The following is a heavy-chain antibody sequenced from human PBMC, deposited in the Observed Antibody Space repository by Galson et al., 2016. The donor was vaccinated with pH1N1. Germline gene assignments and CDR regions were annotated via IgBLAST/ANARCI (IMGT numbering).Heavy chain of an antibody. J-gene: IGHJ2*01. CDR3: AREDYYDTYLSDWYFDL. Sequence: SVKVSCKASGYKFASYGISWVRQAPGQGLEWMGWISGDNGDTKYAEKFQGRVTMTTDTSTRTAYMDLGSLRSDDTAVYFCAREDYYDTYLSDWYFDLWGRGTLLTVSS. CDR1: GYKFASYG. V-gene: IGHV1-18*04. CDR2: ISGDNGDT. D-gene: IGHD3-22*01.